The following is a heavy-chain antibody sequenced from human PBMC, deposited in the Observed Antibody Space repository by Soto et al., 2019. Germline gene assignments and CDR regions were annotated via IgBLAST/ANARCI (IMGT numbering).Heavy chain of an antibody. D-gene: IGHD3-3*01. CDR1: GGSISSGGYS. V-gene: IGHV4-30-2*01. Sequence: PSETLSLTCAVSGGSISSGGYSWTWVRQPPGQALEWIGEVSHTGTANYKSSLKSRVTVSVDTSKNQFSLNLTSVTVADTAIYYCAGAVDFWSGYFHYWGQGTLVTVSS. J-gene: IGHJ4*02. CDR2: VSHTGTA. CDR3: AGAVDFWSGYFHY.